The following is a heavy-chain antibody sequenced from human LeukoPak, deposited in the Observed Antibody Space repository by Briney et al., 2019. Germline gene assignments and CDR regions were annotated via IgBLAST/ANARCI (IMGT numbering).Heavy chain of an antibody. V-gene: IGHV1-2*02. CDR3: ARQLGNYYRAFDY. D-gene: IGHD1-26*01. Sequence: GSVKVSCKASGYTFTGHYIHWVRQAPGHGLEWVGWINPASSGTNFAQKFQGRVTMTWDTSTSTAHMELSSLTPDDAAVFYCARQLGNYYRAFDYWGQGALVTVSS. J-gene: IGHJ4*02. CDR1: GYTFTGHY. CDR2: INPASSGT.